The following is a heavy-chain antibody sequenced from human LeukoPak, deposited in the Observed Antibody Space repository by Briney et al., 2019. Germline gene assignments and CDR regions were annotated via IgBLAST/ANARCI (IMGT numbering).Heavy chain of an antibody. CDR3: ARDTLLWFGGSGFWFDP. CDR1: GGSISSYY. CDR2: IYTSGST. J-gene: IGHJ5*02. Sequence: SETLSLTCTVSGGSISSYYWSWIRQPAGKGLEWIGRIYTSGSTNYNPSLKSRVTMSVDTSKNQFSLKLSSVTAADTAVYYCARDTLLWFGGSGFWFDPWGQGTLVTVSS. V-gene: IGHV4-4*07. D-gene: IGHD3-10*01.